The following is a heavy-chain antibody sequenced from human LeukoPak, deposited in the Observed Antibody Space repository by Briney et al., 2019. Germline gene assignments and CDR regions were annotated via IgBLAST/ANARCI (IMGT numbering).Heavy chain of an antibody. D-gene: IGHD1-1*01. CDR3: ARDWKLDY. V-gene: IGHV3-30*04. J-gene: IGHJ4*01. CDR2: ISYDGSNK. CDR1: GFTFSSYA. Sequence: GGSLRLSCAASGFTFSSYAVHWVRQAPGKGLEWVAVISYDGSNKYYADSVKGRFTISRDNSKNTLYLQMNSLRAEDTAVYYCARDWKLDYWGQGTLVTVSS.